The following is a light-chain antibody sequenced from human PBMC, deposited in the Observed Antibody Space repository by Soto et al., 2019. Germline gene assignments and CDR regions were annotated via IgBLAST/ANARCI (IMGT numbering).Light chain of an antibody. CDR1: QSIIRW. CDR2: KAS. Sequence: GDRVTMACRASQSIIRWMAWYQQKPGEAPKLLIYKASTLESGVPSRFSGSGSGTEFTLTISSLQPDDFATYYCHQYNSYFFGQGTKLEIK. CDR3: HQYNSYF. J-gene: IGKJ2*01. V-gene: IGKV1-5*03.